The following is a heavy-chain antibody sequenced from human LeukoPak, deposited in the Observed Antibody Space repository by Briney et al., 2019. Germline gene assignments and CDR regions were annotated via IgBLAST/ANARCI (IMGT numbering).Heavy chain of an antibody. CDR1: GGSISSYY. CDR3: ARAIPLLTYAFDI. CDR2: IYYSGST. Sequence: PSETLSLTCTVSGGSISSYYWSWIRQPPGKGLEWIGYIYYSGSTNYNPSLKSRVTISVDTSKNQFSLKLSSVTAADTAVYYCARAIPLLTYAFDIWGQGTMVTVSS. J-gene: IGHJ3*02. D-gene: IGHD5-12*01. V-gene: IGHV4-59*01.